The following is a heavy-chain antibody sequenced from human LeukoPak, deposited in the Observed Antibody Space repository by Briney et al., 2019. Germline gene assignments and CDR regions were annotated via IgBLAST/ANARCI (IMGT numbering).Heavy chain of an antibody. V-gene: IGHV3-21*01. D-gene: IGHD1-26*01. J-gene: IGHJ4*02. CDR3: ARVVSGSYYYFDY. CDR1: GFTFSVYS. CDR2: ISISIRYI. Sequence: PGGSLRLSCAPSGFTFSVYSMNWVRPAPGKGLEWVSSISISIRYIYSADSVKGQFTISRDNAKNSLYLQRNSLRAEDTAVYYCARVVSGSYYYFDYWGQGTLVTVSS.